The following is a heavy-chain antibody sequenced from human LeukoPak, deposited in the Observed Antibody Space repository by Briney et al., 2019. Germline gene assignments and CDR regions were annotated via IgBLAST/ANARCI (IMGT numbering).Heavy chain of an antibody. Sequence: GGSLRLSCAASGFTVSGDYMSWVRQAPGKGLEWGSVIYSGGSTYYADSVKGRFTISRDISKNTLYLQMNSLRAEDTAVYYCARHAWFDPWGQGTLVTVSS. CDR2: IYSGGST. CDR1: GFTVSGDY. CDR3: ARHAWFDP. V-gene: IGHV3-53*01. J-gene: IGHJ5*02.